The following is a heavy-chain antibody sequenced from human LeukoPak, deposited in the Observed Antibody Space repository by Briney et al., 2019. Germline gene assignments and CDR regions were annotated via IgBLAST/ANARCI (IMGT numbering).Heavy chain of an antibody. D-gene: IGHD3-9*01. J-gene: IGHJ5*02. Sequence: SETLSLTCAVSGGSISSGGYSWSWIRQPPGKGLEWIGYIYYSGSTNYNPSLKSRVTISVDTSKNQFSLKLSSVTAADTAVYYCAGYDILTKNRGNNWFDPWGQGTLVTVSS. CDR3: AGYDILTKNRGNNWFDP. V-gene: IGHV4-61*08. CDR1: GGSISSGGYS. CDR2: IYYSGST.